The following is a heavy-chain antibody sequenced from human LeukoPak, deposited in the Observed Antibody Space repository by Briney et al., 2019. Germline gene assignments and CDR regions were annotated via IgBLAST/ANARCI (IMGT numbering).Heavy chain of an antibody. CDR2: ISHSGST. Sequence: PETLSLTCALSGYSTSRAYTWGWIRQSPGRGLEWIGRISHSGSTYYTPSFKSRLTISVDTSKNHFSLKLTSVTAPDSVVYFCARGEVGEFVHWGQGALVTVSS. J-gene: IGHJ4*02. V-gene: IGHV4-38-2*01. D-gene: IGHD3-10*01. CDR1: GYSTSRAYT. CDR3: ARGEVGEFVH.